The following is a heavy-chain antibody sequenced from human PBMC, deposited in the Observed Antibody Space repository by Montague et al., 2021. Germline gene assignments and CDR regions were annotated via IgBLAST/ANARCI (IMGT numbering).Heavy chain of an antibody. CDR3: AGERDRYYYMDI. V-gene: IGHV4-38-2*02. Sequence: SETLSLTCTVSRSLISSDYYWGWIRQSPGEGLEWMGSVSHGGRTYYNPSLKSRVTISVDTSNNHFSLKLSSVTAADTAMYYCAGERDRYYYMDIWGKGTTITVSS. CDR2: VSHGGRT. CDR1: RSLISSDYY. J-gene: IGHJ6*03.